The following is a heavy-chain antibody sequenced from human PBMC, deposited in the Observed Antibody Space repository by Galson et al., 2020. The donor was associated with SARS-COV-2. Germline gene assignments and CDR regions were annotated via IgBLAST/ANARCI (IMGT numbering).Heavy chain of an antibody. CDR1: GFTFSSYA. Sequence: SCAASGFTFSSYAMHWVRQAPGKGLEWVAVISYDGSNKYYADSVKGRFTISRDNSKNTLYLQMNSLRVEDTAVYYCAREGAYDFWSTTYGMDVWGQGTTVTVSS. J-gene: IGHJ6*02. D-gene: IGHD3-3*01. V-gene: IGHV3-30*04. CDR2: ISYDGSNK. CDR3: AREGAYDFWSTTYGMDV.